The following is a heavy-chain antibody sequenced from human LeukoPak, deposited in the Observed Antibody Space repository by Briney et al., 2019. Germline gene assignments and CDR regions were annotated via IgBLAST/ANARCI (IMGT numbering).Heavy chain of an antibody. J-gene: IGHJ4*02. CDR1: GFNFNSYS. Sequence: GGSLRLSCAASGFNFNSYSMNWVRQAPGKGLEWLSHIRTSGSSMYYADSVRGRFTISRDNAKNSLYLQLNSLRAEDTAVYYCLGYCSGGNCYSGGYWGQGTLVTVSS. D-gene: IGHD2-15*01. CDR2: IRTSGSSM. V-gene: IGHV3-48*01. CDR3: LGYCSGGNCYSGGY.